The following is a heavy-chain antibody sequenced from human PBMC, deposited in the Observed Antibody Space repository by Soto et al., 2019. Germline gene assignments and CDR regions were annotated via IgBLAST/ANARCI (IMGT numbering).Heavy chain of an antibody. CDR3: SRGRPVPY. CDR1: GFTFSSYW. CDR2: VNQDGGEK. Sequence: EVQLVESGGGLVQPGGSLRLSCAASGFTFSSYWMSWVRQAPGKGLEWVANVNQDGGEKFYVGSVKGRFTISRDNAMSSLYVHMNSLRAEDTAVYYCSRGRPVPYWGQGTLVTVSS. J-gene: IGHJ4*02. V-gene: IGHV3-7*01. D-gene: IGHD3-10*01.